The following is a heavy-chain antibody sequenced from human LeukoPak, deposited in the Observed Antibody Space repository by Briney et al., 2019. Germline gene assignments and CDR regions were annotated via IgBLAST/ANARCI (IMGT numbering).Heavy chain of an antibody. CDR3: TRHLPRTDIGYAFDI. V-gene: IGHV4-61*03. CDR1: GGSVSSGSDY. D-gene: IGHD2-15*01. CDR2: IYSSGST. Sequence: PSETLSLTCTVSGGSVSSGSDYWSWIRQPPGKGLEWIGYIYSSGSTNYSPSLKSRVTISLDTSKNHFSLKLSSVTAADTAVYYCTRHLPRTDIGYAFDIWGQGTVVTVSS. J-gene: IGHJ3*02.